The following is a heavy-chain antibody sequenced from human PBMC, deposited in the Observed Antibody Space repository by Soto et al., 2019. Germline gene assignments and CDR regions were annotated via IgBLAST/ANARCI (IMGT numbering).Heavy chain of an antibody. CDR1: GFTFSSYG. CDR2: ISYDGSNK. D-gene: IGHD2-21*02. J-gene: IGHJ5*02. V-gene: IGHV3-30*18. Sequence: GGSLRLSCAASGFTFSSYGMHWVRQAPGKGLEWVAVISYDGSNKYYADSVKGRFTISRDNSKNTLYLQMNSLRAEDTAVYYCAKDGGAAYCGGDCYLDPWGQGTLVTVSS. CDR3: AKDGGAAYCGGDCYLDP.